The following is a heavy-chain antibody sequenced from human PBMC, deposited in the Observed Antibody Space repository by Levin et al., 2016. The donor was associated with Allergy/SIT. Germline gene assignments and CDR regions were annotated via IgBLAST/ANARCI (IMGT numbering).Heavy chain of an antibody. D-gene: IGHD3-10*01. CDR2: IRYDGSNK. CDR3: AKAHGSLWFGEVTSYYYYGMDV. J-gene: IGHJ6*02. V-gene: IGHV3-30*02. CDR1: GFTFSSYW. Sequence: GGSLRLSCAASGFTFSSYWMSWVRQAPGKGLEWVAFIRYDGSNKYYADSVKGRFTISRDNSKNTLYLQMNSLRAEDTAVYYCAKAHGSLWFGEVTSYYYYGMDVWGQGTTVTVSS.